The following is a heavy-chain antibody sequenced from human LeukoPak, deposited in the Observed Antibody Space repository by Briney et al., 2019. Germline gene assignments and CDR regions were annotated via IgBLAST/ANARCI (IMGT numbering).Heavy chain of an antibody. CDR1: GFTFSDYF. J-gene: IGHJ4*02. Sequence: GALRLSCSGSGFTFSDYFMNWIRQAPGKGLEWIAYISSSGGNIKYADSVQGRFTISRDNAKKSLYLQMHSLRAEDTAVYYCARDRAEDDSSGYIHRDFDFWGQGTLVIVSS. CDR2: ISSSGGNI. CDR3: ARDRAEDDSSGYIHRDFDF. V-gene: IGHV3-11*04. D-gene: IGHD3-22*01.